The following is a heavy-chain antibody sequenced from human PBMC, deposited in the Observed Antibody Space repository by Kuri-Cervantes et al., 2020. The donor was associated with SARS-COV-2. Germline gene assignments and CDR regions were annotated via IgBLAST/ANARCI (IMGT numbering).Heavy chain of an antibody. J-gene: IGHJ5*02. V-gene: IGHV4-61*09. CDR2: IYTTGST. CDR1: GDPMSTGNYY. Sequence: SETLSLTCTVSGDPMSTGNYYWSWIRQPAGKELEWIGHIYTTGSTNYNPSLKSRVSISVDKSKNQFSLEMSSVTAADTAVYYCARDPNANHNNWFDPWGQGTLVTVSS. CDR3: ARDPNANHNNWFDP. D-gene: IGHD4/OR15-4a*01.